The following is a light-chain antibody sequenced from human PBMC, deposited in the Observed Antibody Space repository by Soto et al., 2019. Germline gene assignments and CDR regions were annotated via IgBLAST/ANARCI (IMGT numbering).Light chain of an antibody. CDR3: QQLTDWPPQWT. V-gene: IGKV3-11*01. CDR1: QSVSSN. Sequence: EIGRTQSPATLSVAPGERATLSFRAIQSVSSNLAWYQQKPGQAPRLLIYDASSRATGIPARFSGSGSGTDFTLTISSLEPEDFAVYYCQQLTDWPPQWTFGQGTKVDIK. J-gene: IGKJ1*01. CDR2: DAS.